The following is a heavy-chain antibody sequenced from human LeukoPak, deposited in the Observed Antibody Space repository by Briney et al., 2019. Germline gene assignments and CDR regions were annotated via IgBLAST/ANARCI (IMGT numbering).Heavy chain of an antibody. D-gene: IGHD3-10*01. Sequence: GGSLRLSCVASGFTFSSYAMSWVRQAPGKGLEWVSSISDSGGSTHYADSVRGRFTISRDNSKNTLYLQMNSLRAEDTAPYYCAKGMFYYGSGSSDYWGQGTLVTVSS. J-gene: IGHJ4*02. V-gene: IGHV3-23*01. CDR2: ISDSGGST. CDR3: AKGMFYYGSGSSDY. CDR1: GFTFSSYA.